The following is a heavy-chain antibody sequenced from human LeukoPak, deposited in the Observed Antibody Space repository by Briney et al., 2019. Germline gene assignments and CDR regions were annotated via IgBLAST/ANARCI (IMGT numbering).Heavy chain of an antibody. V-gene: IGHV3-74*01. CDR1: GFTFSTYW. Sequence: PGGSLRLSCAASGFTFSTYWMHWVRHAPGKGLVWVSRINSDASSTSYADSVRGRFTISRDNAKNTLYLQMDSLRAEDTAVYYCARDYGPYYYGSGSYGVDHWGQGTLVTVSS. CDR2: INSDASST. D-gene: IGHD3-10*01. J-gene: IGHJ5*02. CDR3: ARDYGPYYYGSGSYGVDH.